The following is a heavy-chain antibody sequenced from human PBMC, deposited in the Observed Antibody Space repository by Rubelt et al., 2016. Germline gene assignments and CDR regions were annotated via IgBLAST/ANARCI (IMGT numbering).Heavy chain of an antibody. Sequence: QLQLQESGPGLVKPSETLSLTCTVSGGSISSYYWGWIRQPPGKGLEWIGSIYYSGSTYYNPSLKSRVTRSVDTSKNQFSLKLSSVTAADTAVYYCARGRFLEWLPPDYWGQGTLVTVSS. V-gene: IGHV4-39*01. CDR3: ARGRFLEWLPPDY. CDR1: GGSISSYY. D-gene: IGHD3-3*01. J-gene: IGHJ4*02. CDR2: IYYSGST.